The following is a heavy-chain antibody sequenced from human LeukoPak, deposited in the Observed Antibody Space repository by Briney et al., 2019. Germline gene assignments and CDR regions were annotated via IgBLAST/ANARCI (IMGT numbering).Heavy chain of an antibody. V-gene: IGHV3-23*01. CDR3: AKRGHCSATCTYDY. Sequence: SGGSLRLSCAASGFTFSNFAIHWVRQAPGKGLEWVSIVNGDGVNTYYADSVKGRFTISRDNSKKTVYLQMNSLRAEDTAVYYCAKRGHCSATCTYDYWGQGTLVTVSS. CDR2: VNGDGVNT. J-gene: IGHJ4*02. CDR1: GFTFSNFA. D-gene: IGHD2-15*01.